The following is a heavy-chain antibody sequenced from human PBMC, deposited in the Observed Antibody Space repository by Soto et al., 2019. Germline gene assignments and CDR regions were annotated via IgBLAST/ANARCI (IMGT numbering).Heavy chain of an antibody. V-gene: IGHV3-23*01. J-gene: IGHJ4*02. CDR2: ISGSGGST. CDR3: AKYFRSSYPNYYFDY. D-gene: IGHD6-6*01. CDR1: GFTFSSYA. Sequence: VGSLRLSCAASGFTFSSYAMSWVRQAPGKGLEWVSAISGSGGSTYYADSVKGRFTISRDNSKNTLYLQMNSLRAEDTAVYYCAKYFRSSYPNYYFDYWGQGTLVTVSS.